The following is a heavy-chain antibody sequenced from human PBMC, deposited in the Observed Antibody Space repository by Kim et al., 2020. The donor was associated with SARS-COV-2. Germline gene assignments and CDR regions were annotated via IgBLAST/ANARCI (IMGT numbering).Heavy chain of an antibody. D-gene: IGHD6-13*01. J-gene: IGHJ3*02. V-gene: IGHV4-34*01. CDR3: ARGVAAAASRGAFDI. Sequence: PSLKSRVTISVDTSKNQFSLELSSVTAADTAVYYCARGVAAAASRGAFDIWGQGTMVTVSS.